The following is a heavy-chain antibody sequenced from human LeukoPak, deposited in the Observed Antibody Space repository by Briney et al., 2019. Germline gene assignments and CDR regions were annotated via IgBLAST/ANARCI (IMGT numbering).Heavy chain of an antibody. CDR1: GYTFTSYD. CDR2: MNPNSGNT. J-gene: IGHJ3*02. Sequence: ASVKVSCKASGYTFTSYDINWVRQATGQGLEWMGWMNPNSGNTGYAQKFQGRVTMTRNTSISTAYMELSSLRSEDTAVYYCAGGTRYYDYIWGSYRAPDAFDIWGQGTMVTVSS. CDR3: AGGTRYYDYIWGSYRAPDAFDI. V-gene: IGHV1-8*01. D-gene: IGHD3-16*02.